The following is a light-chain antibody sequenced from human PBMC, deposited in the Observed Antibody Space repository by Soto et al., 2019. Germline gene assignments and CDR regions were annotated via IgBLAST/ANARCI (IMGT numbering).Light chain of an antibody. CDR1: SSNIGADYD. J-gene: IGLJ3*02. V-gene: IGLV1-40*01. CDR3: QSYDSSLSAVV. Sequence: QSVLTPPPSVSGAPGQRVTISCTGSSSNIGADYDVHWYQQLPGTAPKLLIYGNSNRPSGVPDRFSGSKSGTSASLAITGLQAEDEADYYFQSYDSSLSAVVFGGGTQLTVL. CDR2: GNS.